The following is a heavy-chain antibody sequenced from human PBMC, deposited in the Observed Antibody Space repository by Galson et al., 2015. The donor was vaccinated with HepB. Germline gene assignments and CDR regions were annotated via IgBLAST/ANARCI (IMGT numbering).Heavy chain of an antibody. V-gene: IGHV4-30-4*01. CDR1: GDSITSGDYY. CDR3: ARAVGGAPPDTFDV. CDR2: IHDSGTT. D-gene: IGHD3-10*01. J-gene: IGHJ3*01. Sequence: LSLTCTVPGDSITSGDYYWSWIRQPPGRGLEWIGHIHDSGTTYYNPPPRSRLIISVDMSKNQFALKLSSGTAADPAMYYCARAVGGAPPDTFDVWGQGTMVSVSS.